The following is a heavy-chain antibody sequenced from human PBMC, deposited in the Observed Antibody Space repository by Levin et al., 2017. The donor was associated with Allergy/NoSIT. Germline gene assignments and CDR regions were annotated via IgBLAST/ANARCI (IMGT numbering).Heavy chain of an antibody. D-gene: IGHD3-22*01. CDR1: GFTFSSYA. CDR2: ISGSGGST. J-gene: IGHJ6*02. V-gene: IGHV3-23*01. CDR3: AKGDYYDSSGYYPLAFGRSYYGMDV. Sequence: GESLKISCAASGFTFSSYAMSWVRQAPGKGLEWVSAISGSGGSTYYADSVKGRFTISRDNSKNTLYLQMNSLRAEDTAVYYCAKGDYYDSSGYYPLAFGRSYYGMDVWGQGTTVTVSS.